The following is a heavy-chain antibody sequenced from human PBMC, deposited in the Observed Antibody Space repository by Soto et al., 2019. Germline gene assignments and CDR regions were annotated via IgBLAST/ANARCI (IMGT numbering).Heavy chain of an antibody. D-gene: IGHD2-15*01. CDR2: INSDGSST. CDR1: GFTFSSYW. Sequence: EVQLVESGGGLVQPGGSLRLSCAASGFTFSSYWMHWVRQAPGKGLVWVSRINSDGSSTTYADSVKGRFTISRDNAKNTLYLQLNSLRAEATAVYDCARDQGYCSGGSCYVAGYWGQGTLVTVSS. J-gene: IGHJ4*02. CDR3: ARDQGYCSGGSCYVAGY. V-gene: IGHV3-74*01.